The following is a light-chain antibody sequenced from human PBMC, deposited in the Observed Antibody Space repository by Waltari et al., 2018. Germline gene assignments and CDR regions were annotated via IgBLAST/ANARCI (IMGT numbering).Light chain of an antibody. J-gene: IGLJ2*01. Sequence: QSVLTQPPSVSGAPGQRVTIPCPGSSSNIGAGYDVHWYQHPPGTAPTLLIQDYNNRPSGVPDRFSASKSGTSASLAITGLQAEDEADYYCLSYDRSLRGSVFGGGTKLTVL. V-gene: IGLV1-40*01. CDR1: SSNIGAGYD. CDR3: LSYDRSLRGSV. CDR2: DYN.